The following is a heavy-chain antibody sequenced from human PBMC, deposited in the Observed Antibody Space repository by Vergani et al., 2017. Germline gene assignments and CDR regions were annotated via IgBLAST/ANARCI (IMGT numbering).Heavy chain of an antibody. CDR1: GFTFSGSA. CDR2: IRSKANSYAT. Sequence: EVQLVESGGGLVQPGGSLKLSCAASGFTFSGSAMHWVRQASGKGLEWVGRIRSKANSYATAYAASVKGRFTISRDDSKNTAYLQMNSLKTEDTAVYYCTRQGEGTMVRGVTPHLGYGMDVWGQGTTVTVSS. D-gene: IGHD3-10*01. V-gene: IGHV3-73*02. J-gene: IGHJ6*02. CDR3: TRQGEGTMVRGVTPHLGYGMDV.